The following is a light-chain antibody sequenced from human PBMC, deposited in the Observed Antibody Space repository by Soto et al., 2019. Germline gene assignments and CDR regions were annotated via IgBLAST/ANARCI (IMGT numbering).Light chain of an antibody. J-gene: IGLJ1*01. CDR1: SSDVGGYNF. CDR3: CSYAGSYTWV. V-gene: IGLV2-11*01. Sequence: QSALTQPRSVSGSPGQSVTISCTGTSSDVGGYNFVSWYQQHPGKAPKLLIYDVSKRPSGVPDRFSGSKSGNTASLTISGLQAEYEADYYCCSYAGSYTWVFGTGTKLTVI. CDR2: DVS.